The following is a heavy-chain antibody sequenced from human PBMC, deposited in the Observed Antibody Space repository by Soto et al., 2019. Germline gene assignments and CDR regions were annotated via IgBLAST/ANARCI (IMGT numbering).Heavy chain of an antibody. CDR1: GFTLGNYW. V-gene: IGHV3-74*01. CDR3: TRVIRGRPGPSHY. D-gene: IGHD4-17*01. CDR2: IKSDGSSS. Sequence: PGGSLRLSCAASGFTLGNYWMHWVRQSPGKGLMWVARIKSDGSSSSYADSVKGRFTISRDNAKNTLYLQMNSLGAEDSAVYYCTRVIRGRPGPSHYSGPGTLLTVS. J-gene: IGHJ4*02.